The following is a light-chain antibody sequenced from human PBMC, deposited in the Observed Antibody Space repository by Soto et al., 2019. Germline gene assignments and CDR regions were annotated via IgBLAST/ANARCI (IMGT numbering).Light chain of an antibody. CDR1: QSIDSY. J-gene: IGKJ1*01. CDR2: AAS. Sequence: DIQMTQSPSSLSASVGDRVTISCRASQSIDSYLNWYQQKPGEAPKLLIYAASSLQSEVPSRFSGSGSGTDFTLTISSLKPEDFATYYCQQSHTTWTFGQGTKVDIK. V-gene: IGKV1-39*01. CDR3: QQSHTTWT.